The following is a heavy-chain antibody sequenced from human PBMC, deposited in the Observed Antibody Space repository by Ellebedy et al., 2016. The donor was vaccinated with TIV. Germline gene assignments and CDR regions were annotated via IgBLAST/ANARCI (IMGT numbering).Heavy chain of an antibody. V-gene: IGHV3-48*02. CDR1: GFTLRESN. J-gene: IGHJ3*01. D-gene: IGHD3-16*01. Sequence: PGGSLRLSCLVSGFTLRESNMNWVRQAPGAGLEWLSFISWSAKTTYYTDSVKGRFTISRDNDQNSLFLQMNSLRDEDTAIYYCTREDQLGAFDVWGPGTMVTVSS. CDR2: ISWSAKTT. CDR3: TREDQLGAFDV.